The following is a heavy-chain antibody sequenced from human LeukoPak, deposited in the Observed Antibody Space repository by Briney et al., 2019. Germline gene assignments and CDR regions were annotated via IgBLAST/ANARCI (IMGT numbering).Heavy chain of an antibody. V-gene: IGHV3-48*01. CDR1: GFTFSSYS. Sequence: PGGSLRLSCAASGFTFSSYSMNWVRQAPGMGLEWLSYISASRGITYYADSVKGRFTISRDNSKNTLYLQMNSLRAEDTAVYYCAKDLGLYYGSGLLLRGQGTLVTVSS. CDR2: ISASRGIT. D-gene: IGHD3-10*01. CDR3: AKDLGLYYGSGLLL. J-gene: IGHJ4*02.